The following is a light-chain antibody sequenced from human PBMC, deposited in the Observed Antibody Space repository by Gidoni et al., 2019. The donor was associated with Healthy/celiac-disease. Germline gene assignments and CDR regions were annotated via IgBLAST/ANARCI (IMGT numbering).Light chain of an antibody. J-gene: IGKJ4*01. CDR3: QQYGSSPRLT. V-gene: IGKV3-20*01. Sequence: EIVLTQSPGTLSLSPGERDTLSCRASQSVSSSYLAWYPQKPGQAPRLLIYGASSRATGIPDWFSGSGSGTDFTLTISRLEPEDFAVYYCQQYGSSPRLTFGGGTKVEIK. CDR2: GAS. CDR1: QSVSSSY.